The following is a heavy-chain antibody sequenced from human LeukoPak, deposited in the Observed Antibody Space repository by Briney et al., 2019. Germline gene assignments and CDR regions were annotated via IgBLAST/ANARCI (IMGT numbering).Heavy chain of an antibody. CDR2: IYYSGST. Sequence: SGTLSLTCAVSGGSISSSNWWSWVRQPPGKGLEWIGYIYYSGSTNYNPSLKSRVTISVDTSKNQFSLKLSSVTAADTAVYYCARVHDSGYYSVFDYWGQGTLVTVSS. CDR1: GGSISSSNW. D-gene: IGHD3-22*01. V-gene: IGHV4-4*02. J-gene: IGHJ4*02. CDR3: ARVHDSGYYSVFDY.